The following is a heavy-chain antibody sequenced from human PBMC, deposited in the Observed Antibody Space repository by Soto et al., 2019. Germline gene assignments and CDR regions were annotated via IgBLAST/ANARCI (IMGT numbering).Heavy chain of an antibody. J-gene: IGHJ3*01. CDR2: IGGGDDI. CDR1: GFTFSNYA. V-gene: IGHV3-23*01. Sequence: GSLRLSCEASGFTFSNYAMAWVRQTPGEGPEWVSTIGGGDDIFYAESVQGRFIISRDDSRSTMYLQMDNLRVEDTAIHFCAKDSISYNGIYDAFDVWGQGTVVTVSS. CDR3: AKDSISYNGIYDAFDV. D-gene: IGHD3-3*02.